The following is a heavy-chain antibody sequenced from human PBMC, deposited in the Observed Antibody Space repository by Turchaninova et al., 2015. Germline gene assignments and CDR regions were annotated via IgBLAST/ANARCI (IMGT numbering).Heavy chain of an antibody. Sequence: LGSGGGLVPPGGALRLSCAVYGFTFSTYDMNWVRQAPGKGLEWVSRISGRGDATHYVDSVKGRFTISRDNSKSTLYLQMNSLTTDDTARYYCAGNWAWGQGTPVTVSS. CDR2: ISGRGDAT. CDR3: AGNWA. J-gene: IGHJ4*02. V-gene: IGHV3-23*01. CDR1: GFTFSTYD. D-gene: IGHD2/OR15-2a*01.